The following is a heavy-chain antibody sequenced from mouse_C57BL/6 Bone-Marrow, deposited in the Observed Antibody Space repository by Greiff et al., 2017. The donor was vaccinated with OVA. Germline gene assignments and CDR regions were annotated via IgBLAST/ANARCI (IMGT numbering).Heavy chain of an antibody. CDR2: INPGSGGT. CDR3: ARRGYGSSYGY. Sequence: QVQLQQSGAELVRPGTSVKVSCKAYGYAFTNYLIEWVKQRPGQGLEWIGVINPGSGGTNYNEKFKGKATLTADKSSSTAYMQLSSLTSEDSAVYFCARRGYGSSYGYWGQGTTLTVSS. CDR1: GYAFTNYL. V-gene: IGHV1-54*01. D-gene: IGHD1-1*01. J-gene: IGHJ2*01.